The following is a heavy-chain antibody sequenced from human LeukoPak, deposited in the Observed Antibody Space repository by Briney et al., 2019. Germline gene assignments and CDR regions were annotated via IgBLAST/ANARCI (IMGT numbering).Heavy chain of an antibody. Sequence: RASVKVSCKASGYTFTSYGISWVRQAPGQGLEWMGWISAYNGNTNYAQKLQGRVTITADESTSTAYMELSSLRSEDTAVYYCARDPPNDSSGYSPRGMDVWGQGTTVTVSS. D-gene: IGHD3-22*01. J-gene: IGHJ6*02. CDR2: ISAYNGNT. V-gene: IGHV1-18*01. CDR1: GYTFTSYG. CDR3: ARDPPNDSSGYSPRGMDV.